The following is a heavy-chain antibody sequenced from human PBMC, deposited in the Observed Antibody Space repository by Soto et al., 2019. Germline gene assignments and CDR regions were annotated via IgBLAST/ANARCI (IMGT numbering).Heavy chain of an antibody. CDR1: GFTFRSYI. D-gene: IGHD2-8*01. J-gene: IGHJ5*02. CDR2: ISSGSSTI. CDR3: ARDWGYARQFDP. Sequence: EVQLVESGGGLVQPGGSLRLSCAASGFTFRSYIMNWVRQAPGKGLEWVSYISSGSSTIYYADSVKGRFTISRDNAKNSLYLQMSSLRVEDTVVYYCARDWGYARQFDPWGQGTLVNVSA. V-gene: IGHV3-48*01.